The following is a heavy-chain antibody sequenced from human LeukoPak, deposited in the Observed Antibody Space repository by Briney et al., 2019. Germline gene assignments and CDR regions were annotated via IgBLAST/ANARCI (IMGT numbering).Heavy chain of an antibody. V-gene: IGHV3-23*01. CDR3: AKDREGLSSGYDLEYFDY. D-gene: IGHD5-12*01. CDR2: ISGGGGTT. J-gene: IGHJ4*02. CDR1: GFTFSTYA. Sequence: GGSLRLSCAASGFTFSTYAMNWVRQAPGKGLEWVSAISGGGGTTYYADSVKGRFTISRDNSKNTLFLQMNSLRAEDTAVYYCAKDREGLSSGYDLEYFDYWGQGTLVTVSS.